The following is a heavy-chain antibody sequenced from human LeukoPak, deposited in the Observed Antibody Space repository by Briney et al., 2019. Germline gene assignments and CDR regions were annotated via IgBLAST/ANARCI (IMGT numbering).Heavy chain of an antibody. CDR2: MDTDGRTT. CDR3: ATDVTGSEDR. V-gene: IGHV3-74*01. J-gene: IGHJ5*02. CDR1: GFPFGNFW. D-gene: IGHD6-25*01. Sequence: GGSLRLSCVVSGFPFGNFWMHWVRQVPGKGLVWVARMDTDGRTTDYADSVKGRFTISRDNARNTLYLQMRSLRADDTALYYCATDVTGSEDRWGQGTLVTVSS.